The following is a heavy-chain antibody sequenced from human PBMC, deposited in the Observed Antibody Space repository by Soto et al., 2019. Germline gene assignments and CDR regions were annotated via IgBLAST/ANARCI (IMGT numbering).Heavy chain of an antibody. CDR1: CCPFSSSSYY. D-gene: IGHD6-13*01. J-gene: IGHJ5*02. Sequence: PPVTTCPTSPVVCCPFSSSSYYLVWLRQPPGNGPEWIGSIYYSGSPYYNPSLKSRVTISVDTSKNQFSLKLRSLTAADTAVYFCSRHGPPTGGSWYGGVSWFHPWGQGILVTVSS. V-gene: IGHV4-39*01. CDR3: SRHGPPTGGSWYGGVSWFHP. CDR2: IYYSGSP.